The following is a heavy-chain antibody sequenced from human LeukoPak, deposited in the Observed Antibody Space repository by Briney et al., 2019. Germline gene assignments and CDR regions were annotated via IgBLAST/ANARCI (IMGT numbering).Heavy chain of an antibody. Sequence: PGGSLRLSCAASGFTFSSYAMHWVRQAPGKGLEWVAVISYDGSNKYYADSVKGRFTISRENSKNTLYLQMNSLRAEDTAVYYCAREAYDSSGYPDYWGQGTLVTVSS. J-gene: IGHJ4*02. D-gene: IGHD3-22*01. CDR1: GFTFSSYA. V-gene: IGHV3-30-3*01. CDR3: AREAYDSSGYPDY. CDR2: ISYDGSNK.